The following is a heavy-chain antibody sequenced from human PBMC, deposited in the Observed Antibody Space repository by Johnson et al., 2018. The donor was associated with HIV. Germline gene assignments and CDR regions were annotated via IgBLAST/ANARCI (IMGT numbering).Heavy chain of an antibody. Sequence: QEQLVESGGGLVQPGGSLRLSCAASGFTFSSYGMHWVRQAPGKGLEWVAVISFDENNKVYADSVKGRFTISRDNSKNTLFLHMNSLRTEDTAIYYCARVGVSGYDLAACDIWGRGTMVTVSS. V-gene: IGHV3-30*19. CDR1: GFTFSSYG. J-gene: IGHJ3*02. CDR3: ARVGVSGYDLAACDI. D-gene: IGHD5-12*01. CDR2: ISFDENNK.